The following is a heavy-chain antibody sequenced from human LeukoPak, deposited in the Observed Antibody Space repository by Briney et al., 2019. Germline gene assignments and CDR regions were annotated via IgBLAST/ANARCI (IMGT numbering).Heavy chain of an antibody. CDR1: GGSISSSSDY. D-gene: IGHD3-3*01. CDR2: IYYGGST. CDR3: ASRLGSGMDV. V-gene: IGHV4-39*01. Sequence: PSETLSLTCTVSGGSISSSSDYWGWIRQPPGKGLEWIGSIYYGGSTYYNPSLKSRVTISVDTSKNQFSLKLSSVTAADTAVYYCASRLGSGMDVWGQGTTVTVSS. J-gene: IGHJ6*02.